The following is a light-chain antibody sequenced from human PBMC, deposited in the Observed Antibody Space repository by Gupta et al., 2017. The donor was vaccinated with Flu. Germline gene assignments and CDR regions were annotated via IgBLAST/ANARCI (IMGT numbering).Light chain of an antibody. CDR1: QSVSSN. J-gene: IGKJ4*01. V-gene: IGKV3-15*01. CDR3: QQYKNWPPLT. CDR2: GAS. Sequence: ATLYVSPGERATLSCRASQSVSSNLAWYKQKPGQAPRLLIYGASTRDTGIPARFSGSGSGKEVTLTISSLQSEDFAGYYCQQYKNWPPLTFGGGTKVEIK.